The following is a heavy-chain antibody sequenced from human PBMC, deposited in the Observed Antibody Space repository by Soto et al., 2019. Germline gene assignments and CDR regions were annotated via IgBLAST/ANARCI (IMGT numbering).Heavy chain of an antibody. CDR1: GFTFSSYS. J-gene: IGHJ4*02. Sequence: GGSLRLSCVASGFTFSSYSMNWVRQAPGKGLEWVSSISSSSSYIYYADSVKGRFTISRDNAKNSLYLQMNSLRAEDTAVYYCARDFDSIRKHDYWGQGTLVTVSS. CDR3: ARDFDSIRKHDY. V-gene: IGHV3-21*01. D-gene: IGHD1-20*01. CDR2: ISSSSSYI.